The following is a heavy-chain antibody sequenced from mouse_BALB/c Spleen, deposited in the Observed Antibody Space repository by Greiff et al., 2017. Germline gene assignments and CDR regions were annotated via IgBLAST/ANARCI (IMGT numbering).Heavy chain of an antibody. CDR2: IDPENGDT. CDR1: GFNIKDYY. V-gene: IGHV14-4*02. J-gene: IGHJ3*01. D-gene: IGHD1-1*01. CDR3: NAEGILREAY. Sequence: VQLQQSGAELVRSGASVKLSCTASGFNIKDYYMHWVKQRPEQGLEWIGWIDPENGDTEYAPKFQGKATMTADTSSNTAYLQLSSLTSEDTAVYYCNAEGILREAYWGQGTLVTVSA.